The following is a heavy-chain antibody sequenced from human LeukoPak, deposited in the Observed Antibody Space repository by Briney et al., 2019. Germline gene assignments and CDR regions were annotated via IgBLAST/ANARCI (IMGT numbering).Heavy chain of an antibody. CDR2: ISGSGGST. V-gene: IGHV3-23*01. CDR3: AKEPYSSGWYGVYFLDY. Sequence: GGSLRLSCAASGFTFSSYAVSWVRQAPGKGLEWVSAISGSGGSTYYADSVKGRFTISRDNSKNTLYLQMNSLRAEDTAVYYCAKEPYSSGWYGVYFLDYWGQGTLVTVSS. D-gene: IGHD6-19*01. J-gene: IGHJ4*02. CDR1: GFTFSSYA.